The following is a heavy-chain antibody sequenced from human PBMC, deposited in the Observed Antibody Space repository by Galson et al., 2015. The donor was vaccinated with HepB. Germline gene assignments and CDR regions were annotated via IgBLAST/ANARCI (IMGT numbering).Heavy chain of an antibody. D-gene: IGHD3-22*01. CDR2: ISGSGGST. CDR1: GFTFSSYA. V-gene: IGHV3-23*01. J-gene: IGHJ1*01. Sequence: SLRLSCAASGFTFSSYAMSWVRQAPGKGLEWVSAISGSGGSTYYADSVKGRFTISRDNSKNTLYLQMNSLRAEDTAVYYCAKVSRNYYDSSGPFNIRGYFQHWGQGTLVTVSS. CDR3: AKVSRNYYDSSGPFNIRGYFQH.